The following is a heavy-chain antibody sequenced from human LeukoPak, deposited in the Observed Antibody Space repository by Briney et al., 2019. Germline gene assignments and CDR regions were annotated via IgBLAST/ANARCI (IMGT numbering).Heavy chain of an antibody. J-gene: IGHJ4*02. CDR3: AKDRWGSGGSGGGDY. D-gene: IGHD2-15*01. V-gene: IGHV3-21*04. CDR2: ISGSSYYI. CDR1: GFTFSSHS. Sequence: PGGSLRLSCSASGFTFSSHSMNWVRQAPGKGLEWVSSISGSSYYIYYADSMKGRITISRDNAKNSLYLQMTSLTAEDTAVYYCAKDRWGSGGSGGGDYWGQGTLVTVSS.